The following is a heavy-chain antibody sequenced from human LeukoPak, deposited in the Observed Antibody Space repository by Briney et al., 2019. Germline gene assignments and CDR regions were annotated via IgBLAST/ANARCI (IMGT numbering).Heavy chain of an antibody. CDR2: IWHDGSKQ. V-gene: IGHV3-33*01. Sequence: PGRSLTLSCAASGFTFSGHGMHWIRQAPGKGLEWVAVIWHDGSKQLYADSVKGRFSISRDDSTSTLYLQMNSLRAEDTAVYYCAREDSSGWFSAYWGQGTLVTVSS. CDR3: AREDSSGWFSAY. D-gene: IGHD6-19*01. CDR1: GFTFSGHG. J-gene: IGHJ4*02.